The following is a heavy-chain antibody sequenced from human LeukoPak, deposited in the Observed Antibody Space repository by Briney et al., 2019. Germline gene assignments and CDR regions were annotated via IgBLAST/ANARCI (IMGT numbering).Heavy chain of an antibody. Sequence: PSETLSLTCTVSGGSFSSSSYYWGWIRQPPGKGLEWIGSMYYSGSTYYNASLRSRLTISVDTSKNQFSLKLSSVNAADTAVYYCARHFDRDGYTSNAFDIWGQGTMVTVSS. D-gene: IGHD5-24*01. CDR3: ARHFDRDGYTSNAFDI. CDR1: GGSFSSSSYY. CDR2: MYYSGST. J-gene: IGHJ3*02. V-gene: IGHV4-39*01.